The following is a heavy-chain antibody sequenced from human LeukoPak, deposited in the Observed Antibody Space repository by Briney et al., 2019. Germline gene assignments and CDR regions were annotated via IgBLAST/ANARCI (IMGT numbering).Heavy chain of an antibody. D-gene: IGHD5-12*01. CDR2: IFYSGST. CDR1: GGSISSYY. J-gene: IGHJ4*02. CDR3: ARADLEYSGYAFDY. Sequence: SETLSLTCTVSGGSISSYYWSWIRQPPGKGLEWIGYIFYSGSTNYNPSLKSRVTISVDTSKNQFSLKLRSVMAADTAVYYCARADLEYSGYAFDYWGQGTLVTVSS. V-gene: IGHV4-59*08.